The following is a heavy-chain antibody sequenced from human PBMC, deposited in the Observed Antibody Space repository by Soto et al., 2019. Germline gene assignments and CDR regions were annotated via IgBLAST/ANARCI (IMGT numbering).Heavy chain of an antibody. CDR2: ISGSGGST. V-gene: IGHV3-23*01. J-gene: IGHJ4*02. CDR1: GFTFSSYA. D-gene: IGHD4-4*01. CDR3: AKTSGDYSNYANHDY. Sequence: GGSLRLSCAASGFTFSSYAMSWVRQAPGKGLEWVSAISGSGGSTSYADSVKGRFTISRDNSKNTLYLQMNSLRAEDTAVYYCAKTSGDYSNYANHDYWGQGTLVTVSS.